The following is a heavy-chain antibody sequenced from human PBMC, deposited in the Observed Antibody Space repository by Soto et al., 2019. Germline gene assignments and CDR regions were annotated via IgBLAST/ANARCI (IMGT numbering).Heavy chain of an antibody. CDR2: VNPSGGST. CDR3: AREENSSGSTCYSEYFHR. D-gene: IGHD2-15*01. J-gene: IGHJ1*01. V-gene: IGHV1-46*01. Sequence: GASVKVSCKASGYLFTAYSMHWVRLAPGQGLEGMGVVNPSGGSTEYAQNFQGRVTMTRDTSTTTIYMELSSLRSDDTAIYYCAREENSSGSTCYSEYFHRKGQRTLVTISS. CDR1: GYLFTAYS.